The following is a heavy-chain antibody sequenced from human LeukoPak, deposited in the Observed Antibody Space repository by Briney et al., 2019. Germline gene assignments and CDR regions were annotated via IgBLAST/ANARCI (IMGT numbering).Heavy chain of an antibody. CDR1: GFTFSDFW. J-gene: IGHJ4*02. D-gene: IGHD6-19*01. CDR3: AKLHSSEAY. Sequence: GGSLRLSCPASGFTFSDFWRHWVRQAPGKGLEWVSAISGSGGSTYYADSVKGRFTISRDNSKNTLYLQMNSLRAEDTAVYYCAKLHSSEAYWGQGTLVTVSS. V-gene: IGHV3-23*01. CDR2: ISGSGGST.